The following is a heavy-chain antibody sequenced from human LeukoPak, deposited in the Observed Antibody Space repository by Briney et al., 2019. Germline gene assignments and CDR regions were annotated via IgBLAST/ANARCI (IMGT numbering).Heavy chain of an antibody. CDR1: GLTFSSYS. D-gene: IGHD6-6*01. CDR3: ARVIGREMGIAARFLAD. V-gene: IGHV3-21*01. J-gene: IGHJ4*02. CDR2: ISSSSSYI. Sequence: GGSLRLSCAASGLTFSSYSMNWVRQAPGKGLEWVSSISSSSSYIYYADSVKGRFTISRDNAKNSLYLQMNSLRAEDTAVYYCARVIGREMGIAARFLADWGQGTLVTVSS.